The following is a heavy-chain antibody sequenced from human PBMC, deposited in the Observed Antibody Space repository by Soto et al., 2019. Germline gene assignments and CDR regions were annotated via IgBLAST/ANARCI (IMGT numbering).Heavy chain of an antibody. CDR1: GGSFSGYY. V-gene: IGHV4-34*01. CDR2: INHSGST. Sequence: SETLSLTCAVYGGSFSGYYWSWIRQPPGKGLEWIGEINHSGSTNYNPSLKSRVTISVDTSKNQFSLKLSSVTAADTAVYYCARASLRVQLSLRPRFFDYWGQGTLVTVSS. CDR3: ARASLRVQLSLRPRFFDY. J-gene: IGHJ4*02. D-gene: IGHD5-18*01.